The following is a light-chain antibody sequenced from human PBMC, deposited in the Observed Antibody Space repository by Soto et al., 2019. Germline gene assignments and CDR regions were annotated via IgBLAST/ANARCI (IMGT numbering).Light chain of an antibody. CDR2: GAS. J-gene: IGKJ3*01. CDR3: QQYGSSPLGT. Sequence: EIVLTQSPGTLSLSPGEGATLSCRASQSVSSSYLAWYQQKPGQAPRLLIYGASSRATGIPDRFSGSGSGKDFTLTISRLEPEDFAVYYCQQYGSSPLGTFGPGTKVDIK. CDR1: QSVSSSY. V-gene: IGKV3-20*01.